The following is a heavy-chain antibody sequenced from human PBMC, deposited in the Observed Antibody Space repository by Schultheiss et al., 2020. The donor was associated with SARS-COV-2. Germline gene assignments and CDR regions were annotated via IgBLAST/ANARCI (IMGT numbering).Heavy chain of an antibody. CDR2: INHSGST. J-gene: IGHJ6*04. CDR1: GGSFSGYY. D-gene: IGHD2-2*01. CDR3: ARVGKYQRMDV. V-gene: IGHV4-34*01. Sequence: SETLSLTCAVYGGSFSGYYWSWIRQPPGKGLEWIGEINHSGSTNYNPSLKSRVTISVDTSKNQFSLKLSSVTAADTAVYYCARVGKYQRMDVWGKGTTVTVSS.